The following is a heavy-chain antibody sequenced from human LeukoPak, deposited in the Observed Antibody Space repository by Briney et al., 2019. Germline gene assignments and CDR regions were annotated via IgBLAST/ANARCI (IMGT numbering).Heavy chain of an antibody. V-gene: IGHV1-8*03. J-gene: IGHJ1*01. CDR1: GYTFTSYD. D-gene: IGHD1-1*01. CDR2: MNPNRGNT. CDR3: ARQRGTGYFQH. Sequence: ASVKVFCKASGYTFTSYDLNWVRQATGQGLEWKGWMNPNRGNTGYAQKFQGRVTITRNTSISTAYMELSSLRSEDTAVYYCARQRGTGYFQHWGQGTLVTVSS.